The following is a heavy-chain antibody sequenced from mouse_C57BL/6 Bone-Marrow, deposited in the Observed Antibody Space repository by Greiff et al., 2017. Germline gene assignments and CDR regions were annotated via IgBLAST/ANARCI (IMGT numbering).Heavy chain of an antibody. V-gene: IGHV2-2*01. CDR1: GFSLTSYG. CDR3: ARREEMNY. J-gene: IGHJ4*01. CDR2: IWRGGST. Sequence: QVQLQQSGPGLVQPSQSLSITCTVSGFSLTSYGVHWVRQSPGKGLEWLGVIWRGGSTDYNAAFISRLSISKDNSKSQVFFKMNSLQADDTAIYYCARREEMNYWGQGTSVTVSS.